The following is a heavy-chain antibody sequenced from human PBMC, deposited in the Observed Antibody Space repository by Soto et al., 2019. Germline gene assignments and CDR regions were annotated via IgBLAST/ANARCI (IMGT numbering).Heavy chain of an antibody. J-gene: IGHJ4*02. CDR2: ISWNSGSI. Sequence: GGSLRLSCAASGFTFDDYAMHWVRQAPGKGLEWVSGISWNSGSIGYADSVKGRFTISRDNAKNSLYLQMNSLRAEDTALYYCAKDITVGGELETPDYWGQGTLVTVSS. CDR1: GFTFDDYA. CDR3: AKDITVGGELETPDY. D-gene: IGHD3-16*01. V-gene: IGHV3-9*01.